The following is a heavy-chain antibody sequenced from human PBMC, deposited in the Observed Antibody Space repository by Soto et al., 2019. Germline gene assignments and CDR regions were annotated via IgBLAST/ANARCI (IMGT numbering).Heavy chain of an antibody. J-gene: IGHJ3*02. Sequence: QVQLVQSGAEVKKPGSSVKVSCKASGGTFSSYTISWVRQAPGQGLEWMGRIIPILGIANYAQKFQGRVTITADKSTSTAYMELSSLRSEDTAVYYCARSAGLYAFDIWGQGTMVTVSS. CDR1: GGTFSSYT. CDR3: ARSAGLYAFDI. CDR2: IIPILGIA. V-gene: IGHV1-69*02.